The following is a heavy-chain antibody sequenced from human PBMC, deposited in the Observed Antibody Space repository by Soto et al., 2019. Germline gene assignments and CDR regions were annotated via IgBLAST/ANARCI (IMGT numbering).Heavy chain of an antibody. D-gene: IGHD3-9*01. V-gene: IGHV4-59*08. Sequence: SETLSLTCTVSGGSISSYYWSWIRQPPGKGLEWIGYIYYSGSTNYNPSLKSRVTISVDTSKNQFSLKLSSVTAADTAVYYCTTLHRPKLRYKPFSPWGQGTLVTVSS. CDR3: TTLHRPKLRYKPFSP. J-gene: IGHJ5*02. CDR1: GGSISSYY. CDR2: IYYSGST.